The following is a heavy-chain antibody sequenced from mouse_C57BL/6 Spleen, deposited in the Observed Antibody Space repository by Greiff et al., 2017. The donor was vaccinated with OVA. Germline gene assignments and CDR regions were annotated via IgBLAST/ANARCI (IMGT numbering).Heavy chain of an antibody. CDR1: GFTFSDYG. Sequence: DVQLVESGGGLVQPGGSLKLSCAASGFTFSDYGMAWVRQAPRKGPEWVAFISNLAYSIYYADTVTGRFTISRENAKNNLYLEMSSLRSEDTAMYYCARRIDYGSSFYAMDYWGQGTSVTVSS. V-gene: IGHV5-15*01. CDR2: ISNLAYSI. J-gene: IGHJ4*01. CDR3: ARRIDYGSSFYAMDY. D-gene: IGHD1-1*01.